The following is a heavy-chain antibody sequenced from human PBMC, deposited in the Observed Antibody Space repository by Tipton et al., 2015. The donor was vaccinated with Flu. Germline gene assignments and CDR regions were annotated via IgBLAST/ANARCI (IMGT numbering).Heavy chain of an antibody. J-gene: IGHJ4*02. V-gene: IGHV4-59*01. D-gene: IGHD5-24*01. CDR2: IYYSGST. CDR1: GGSISNYY. Sequence: TLSLTCTVSGGSISNYYWSWSRQPPGKGLEWIGQIYYSGSTNYNPSLKSRVTISVDTSKNQISLKLSSMTAADTAVYYCATSGWRDPRGFFDFWGRGTLVIVSS. CDR3: ATSGWRDPRGFFDF.